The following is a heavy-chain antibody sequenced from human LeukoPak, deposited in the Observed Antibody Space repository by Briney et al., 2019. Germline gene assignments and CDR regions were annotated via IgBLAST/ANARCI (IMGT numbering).Heavy chain of an antibody. CDR3: ARGERGGSGSYFPIDY. V-gene: IGHV1-69*01. D-gene: IGHD3-10*01. CDR2: IIPIFGTA. CDR1: GGTFISYA. Sequence: GASVKVSCKASGGTFISYAISWVRQAPGQGLEWMGGIIPIFGTANYAQKFQGRVTITADESTSTAYMELSSLRSEDTAVYYCARGERGGSGSYFPIDYWGQGTLVTVSS. J-gene: IGHJ4*02.